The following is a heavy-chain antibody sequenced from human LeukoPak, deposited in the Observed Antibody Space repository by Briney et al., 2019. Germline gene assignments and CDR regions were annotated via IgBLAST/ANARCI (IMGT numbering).Heavy chain of an antibody. Sequence: GGSLRLSCAASGFTFSSYGMHWVRQAPGKGLEWVAVISYDGRNKYYADSVNGRFTISRDNSKNTLYLQMNSLRAEDTAVYYCAKDVDTAMVTLGDLDYCGQGTLVTVSS. J-gene: IGHJ4*02. CDR2: ISYDGRNK. D-gene: IGHD5-18*01. V-gene: IGHV3-30*18. CDR3: AKDVDTAMVTLGDLDY. CDR1: GFTFSSYG.